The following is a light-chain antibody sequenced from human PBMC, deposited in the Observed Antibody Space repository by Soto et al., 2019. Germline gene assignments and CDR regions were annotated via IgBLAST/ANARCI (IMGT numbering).Light chain of an antibody. CDR1: QIISTY. CDR2: AAS. V-gene: IGKV1-39*01. Sequence: DIQITHSTSSLSASVGYIFTICFRASQIISTYVNWYQQKPGKAPSLLIYAASSLQTGVPSRFSGSGSGTDFTLTISRLEPEDFAVYYCQQYDDSLLPFGGGTKVDIK. J-gene: IGKJ4*01. CDR3: QQYDDSLLP.